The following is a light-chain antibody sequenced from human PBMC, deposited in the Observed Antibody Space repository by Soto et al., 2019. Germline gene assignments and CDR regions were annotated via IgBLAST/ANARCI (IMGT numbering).Light chain of an antibody. Sequence: QSVLTQPRSVSGSPGQSVTFSCTGTSSDVGAYIYLSCYQQHPGKAPKLIIYDVIKRPSGAPDRFSGSKSGNTTSLTISGLQVEDEAVYYCCSYAGSYTHVFGTGTKVTVL. J-gene: IGLJ1*01. V-gene: IGLV2-11*01. CDR3: CSYAGSYTHV. CDR2: DVI. CDR1: SSDVGAYIY.